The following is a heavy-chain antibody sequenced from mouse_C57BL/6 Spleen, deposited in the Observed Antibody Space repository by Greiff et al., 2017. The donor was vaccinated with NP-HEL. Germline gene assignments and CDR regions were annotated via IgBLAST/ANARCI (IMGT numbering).Heavy chain of an antibody. CDR3: ARCGTTNYFDY. CDR2: IRNKANGYTT. Sequence: EVHLVESGGGLVQPGGSLSLSCAASGFTFTDYYMSWVRQPPGKALEWLGFIRNKANGYTTEYSASVKGRFTISRDNSQSILYLQMNALRAEDSATYYCARCGTTNYFDYWGQGTTLTVSS. CDR1: GFTFTDYY. J-gene: IGHJ2*01. D-gene: IGHD1-1*01. V-gene: IGHV7-3*01.